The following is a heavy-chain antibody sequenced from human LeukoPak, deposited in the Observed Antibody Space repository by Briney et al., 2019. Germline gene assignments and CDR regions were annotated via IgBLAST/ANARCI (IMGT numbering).Heavy chain of an antibody. CDR3: AKDFRVAEELWFGELWNAFDI. J-gene: IGHJ3*02. V-gene: IGHV3-30*18. Sequence: GGSLRLSCAASGFTFSGYGMHWVRQAPDKGLKWVALISSDGSNRIYADSVKGRFSISRDNSKNTLYLQVNSLRIEDTAVYYCAKDFRVAEELWFGELWNAFDIWGQGIRVAVSS. CDR2: ISSDGSNR. CDR1: GFTFSGYG. D-gene: IGHD3-10*01.